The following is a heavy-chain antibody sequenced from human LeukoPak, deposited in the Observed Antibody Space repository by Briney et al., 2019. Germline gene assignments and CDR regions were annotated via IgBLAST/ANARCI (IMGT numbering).Heavy chain of an antibody. Sequence: GGSLRLSCAASGXTFGTYAMNWVRQAPGKGREWVSSISRSGRDIYYADSVRGRFTISRDNARDSLYLQMNSLRAEDTAIYYCAKGLLFTIIVVVNADAFDIWGQGTMVTVSS. CDR1: GXTFGTYA. CDR3: AKGLLFTIIVVVNADAFDI. CDR2: ISRSGRDI. D-gene: IGHD3-22*01. J-gene: IGHJ3*02. V-gene: IGHV3-21*04.